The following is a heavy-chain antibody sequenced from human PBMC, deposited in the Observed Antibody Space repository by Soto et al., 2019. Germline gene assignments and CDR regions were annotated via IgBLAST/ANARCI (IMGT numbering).Heavy chain of an antibody. D-gene: IGHD6-19*01. Sequence: SETLSLTCTVSGGSISSGGYYWSWIRQHPGKGLEWIGYIYYSGSTYYNPSLKSRVTISVDTSKNQFSLKLSSVTAADTAVYYCERVHSSGWIFDYWGQGTLVTVS. CDR1: GGSISSGGYY. CDR2: IYYSGST. CDR3: ERVHSSGWIFDY. V-gene: IGHV4-31*03. J-gene: IGHJ4*02.